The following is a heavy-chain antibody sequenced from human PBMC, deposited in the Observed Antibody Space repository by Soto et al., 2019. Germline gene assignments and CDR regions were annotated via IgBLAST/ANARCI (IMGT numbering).Heavy chain of an antibody. CDR1: GFTFSDDY. J-gene: IGHJ3*02. V-gene: IGHV3-11*05. D-gene: IGHD2-2*01. CDR3: ARVQRGQLLSSFPDAFDI. Sequence: PGGSLRLSCAASGFTFSDDYMSWIRQAPGKGLEIVSYISGTKSFTDYADSVKGRFTISRDNAKNSLFLQMNTLRAEDTAVYYCARVQRGQLLSSFPDAFDIWGQGTMVTVSS. CDR2: ISGTKSFT.